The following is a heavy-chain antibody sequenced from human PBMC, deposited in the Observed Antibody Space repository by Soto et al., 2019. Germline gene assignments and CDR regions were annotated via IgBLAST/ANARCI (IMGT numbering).Heavy chain of an antibody. D-gene: IGHD2-8*02. CDR3: AREVWGRDGYKILVGCDY. J-gene: IGHJ4*02. Sequence: PGGSLRLSCAASGFTFDDYFMTWFRQAPGKGLQWVSSISTSGSTIYYADSVKGRFTISRDNAKKSLYLQMNSLRAEDTAVYYCAREVWGRDGYKILVGCDYWGQGTPVTVSS. V-gene: IGHV3-11*01. CDR2: ISTSGSTI. CDR1: GFTFDDYF.